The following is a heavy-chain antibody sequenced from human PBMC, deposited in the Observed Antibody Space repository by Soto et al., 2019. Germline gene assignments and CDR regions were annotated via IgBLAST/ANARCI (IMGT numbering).Heavy chain of an antibody. Sequence: PGGSLRLSCAASGFTFSSYWMSWVRQAPGKGLEWVANIKQDGSEKYYVDSVKGRFTISRDNAKNSLYLQMNSLRAEDTAVYYCARLERVYYYDSSGYYDGDDFDYWGQGTLVTVSS. V-gene: IGHV3-7*01. CDR1: GFTFSSYW. CDR2: IKQDGSEK. CDR3: ARLERVYYYDSSGYYDGDDFDY. J-gene: IGHJ4*02. D-gene: IGHD3-22*01.